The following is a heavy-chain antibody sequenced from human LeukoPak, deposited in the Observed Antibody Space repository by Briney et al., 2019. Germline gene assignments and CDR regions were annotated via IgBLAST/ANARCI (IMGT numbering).Heavy chain of an antibody. CDR3: ARRWNYGRNYYIDV. CDR2: VNDRGRA. J-gene: IGHJ6*03. Sequence: SETLSLTCAVYGGSFSNYYWNWIRQTPGKGLEWLGEVNDRGRANYNPSLMSRVTVSVDTSKNQFSLRLTSVTATDTAIYYCARRWNYGRNYYIDVWGKGATVSVSS. D-gene: IGHD1-7*01. V-gene: IGHV4-34*01. CDR1: GGSFSNYY.